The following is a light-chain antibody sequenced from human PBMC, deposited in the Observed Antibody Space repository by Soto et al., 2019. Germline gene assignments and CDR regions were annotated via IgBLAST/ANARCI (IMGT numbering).Light chain of an antibody. CDR1: HSINNY. CDR2: AAS. Sequence: IQMTQSPSSLSASVGDRVIITCRSDHSINNYLNWYQQRPGKVPKLLIYAASTLQSGVPSRFSGSGSGRGFTLTINSLQPEVFATYYCQQSYCTRGTFGRGTRVEI. CDR3: QQSYCTRGT. V-gene: IGKV1-39*01. J-gene: IGKJ2*01.